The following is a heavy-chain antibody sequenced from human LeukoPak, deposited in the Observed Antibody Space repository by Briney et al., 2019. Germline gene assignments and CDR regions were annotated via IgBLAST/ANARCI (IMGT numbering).Heavy chain of an antibody. V-gene: IGHV3-11*01. Sequence: GGSLRLSCAASGFTFSDYYMSWIRQAPGKGLEWVSYISSSGGTIYYADSVKGRFTISRDNAKNSLYLQMNSLRAEDTAVYYCARDLRTSWWMVRGLYYYGMDVWGQGTTVTVSS. CDR1: GFTFSDYY. CDR2: ISSSGGTI. CDR3: ARDLRTSWWMVRGLYYYGMDV. D-gene: IGHD3-10*01. J-gene: IGHJ6*02.